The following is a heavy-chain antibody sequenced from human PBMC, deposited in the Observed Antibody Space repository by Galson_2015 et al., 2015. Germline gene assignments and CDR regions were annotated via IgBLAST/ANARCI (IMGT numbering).Heavy chain of an antibody. D-gene: IGHD5-24*01. CDR3: ARDPYGDGYNYGYFDL. V-gene: IGHV1-69*04. Sequence: SVKVSCKASGGTFTNYTISWVRQAPGQGLEWMGRISPILNVANYAQKFQGRVTITADKSATTAYMELSSLRSEDTAVYYCARDPYGDGYNYGYFDLWGRGTLVTVSS. J-gene: IGHJ2*01. CDR2: ISPILNVA. CDR1: GGTFTNYT.